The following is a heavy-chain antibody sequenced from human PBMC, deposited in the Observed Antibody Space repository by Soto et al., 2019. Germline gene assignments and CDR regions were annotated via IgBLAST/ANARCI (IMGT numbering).Heavy chain of an antibody. Sequence: TLSLTCTVSGGSISSGGYYWSWIRQHPGEGLEWIGYIYYSGSTYYNPSLKSRVTISVDTSKNQFSLKLSSVTAADTAVYYCARDRIAVLGNYYGMDVWGQGTTVTVSS. V-gene: IGHV4-31*03. CDR1: GGSISSGGYY. J-gene: IGHJ6*02. D-gene: IGHD2-15*01. CDR3: ARDRIAVLGNYYGMDV. CDR2: IYYSGST.